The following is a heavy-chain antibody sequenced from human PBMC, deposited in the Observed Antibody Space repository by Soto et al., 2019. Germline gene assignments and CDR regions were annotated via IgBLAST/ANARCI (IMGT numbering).Heavy chain of an antibody. J-gene: IGHJ4*02. CDR1: GGSISSGGYY. D-gene: IGHD3-10*01. CDR2: IYDSGST. V-gene: IGHV4-31*03. CDR3: AREAGSGSLAPSYYFDY. Sequence: QVQLQESGPGLVKPSQTLSLTCTVSGGSISSGGYYWSWIRQHPGKGLEWIGYIYDSGSTYYNPSLKSRVTISVDTSKNQFSLKLSSVTAADTAVYYCAREAGSGSLAPSYYFDYWGQGTLVTVSS.